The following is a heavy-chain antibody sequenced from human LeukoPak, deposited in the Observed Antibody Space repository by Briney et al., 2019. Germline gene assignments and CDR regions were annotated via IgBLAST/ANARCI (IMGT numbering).Heavy chain of an antibody. Sequence: GGSLRLSCAASGFTFSRSGMHWVRQAPGKGLAWVTVISYDGSKKDYADSVKGRFTISRDNSKNTLYLQMNSLRAEDTAVYYCAKDKSSTWSFDYWGQGTLVTVSS. CDR1: GFTFSRSG. V-gene: IGHV3-30*18. J-gene: IGHJ4*02. CDR3: AKDKSSTWSFDY. D-gene: IGHD6-13*01. CDR2: ISYDGSKK.